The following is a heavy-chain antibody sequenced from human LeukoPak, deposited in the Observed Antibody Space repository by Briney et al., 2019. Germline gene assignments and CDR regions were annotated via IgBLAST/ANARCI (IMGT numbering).Heavy chain of an antibody. CDR3: TRTNTYYYDSTADY. Sequence: GGSLRLSCAASGFTFSDHYMDWVRQASGKGLEWVGRIRSKANSYATAYAASVKGRFTISRDDSKNTAYLQMNSLKTEDTAVYYCTRTNTYYYDSTADYWGQGTLVTVSS. J-gene: IGHJ4*02. V-gene: IGHV3-73*01. CDR2: IRSKANSYAT. D-gene: IGHD3-22*01. CDR1: GFTFSDHY.